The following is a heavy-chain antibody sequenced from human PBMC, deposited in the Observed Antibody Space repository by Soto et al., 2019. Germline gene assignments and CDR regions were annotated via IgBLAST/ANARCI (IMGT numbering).Heavy chain of an antibody. CDR2: INHSGST. Sequence: PSETLSLTCAVYGGSFSGYYWSWIRQPPGKGLEWIGEINHSGSTNYNPSLKRRVTISVDTSKNQFSLKLSSVTAADTAVYYCARGELGYCSGGSCYSSWFDPWGQGTLVTVSS. D-gene: IGHD2-15*01. CDR1: GGSFSGYY. V-gene: IGHV4-34*01. CDR3: ARGELGYCSGGSCYSSWFDP. J-gene: IGHJ5*02.